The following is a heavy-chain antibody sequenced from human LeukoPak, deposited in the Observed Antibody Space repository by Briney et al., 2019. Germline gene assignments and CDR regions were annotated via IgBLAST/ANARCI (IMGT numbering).Heavy chain of an antibody. CDR2: IYHSGST. D-gene: IGHD7-27*01. CDR1: GGSISSGGYS. J-gene: IGHJ4*02. CDR3: ARGPLGELNGDRIFDY. Sequence: PSETLSLTCAVSGGSISSGGYSWSWIRQPPGKGLEWIGYIYHSGSTYYNPSLKSRVTISVDRSKNQFSLKLSSVTAADTAVYYCARGPLGELNGDRIFDYWGQGTLVTVSS. V-gene: IGHV4-30-2*01.